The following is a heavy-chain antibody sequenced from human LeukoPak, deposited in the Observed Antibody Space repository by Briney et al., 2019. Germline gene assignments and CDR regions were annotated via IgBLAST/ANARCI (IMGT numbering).Heavy chain of an antibody. CDR2: IYWNDDK. V-gene: IGHV2-5*01. J-gene: IGHJ4*02. CDR1: GFSLSTSGVG. D-gene: IGHD3-3*01. CDR3: AHSPKAPDFWSGYYYYFDY. Sequence: ESGPTLVNPTQTLTLTCTFSGFSLSTSGVGVGWIRQPPGKALEWLALIYWNDDKRYSPSLKSRLTITKDTSKNQVVLTMTNMDPVDTATYYCAHSPKAPDFWSGYYYYFDYWGQGTLVTVSS.